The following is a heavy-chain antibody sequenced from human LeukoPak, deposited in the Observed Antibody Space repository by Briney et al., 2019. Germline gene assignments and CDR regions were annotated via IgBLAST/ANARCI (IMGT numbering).Heavy chain of an antibody. V-gene: IGHV3-7*01. Sequence: GGSLRLSCAASGFTFSSYWMSWVRQGPGKGLEWVATIKQDGSEKHYVDSVKGRFTISRDNAKNSLYLQVNNLRAEDTAVYYCARGPNSNWSGLDFWGQGTLLTVSS. CDR2: IKQDGSEK. CDR3: ARGPNSNWSGLDF. J-gene: IGHJ4*02. CDR1: GFTFSSYW. D-gene: IGHD6-6*01.